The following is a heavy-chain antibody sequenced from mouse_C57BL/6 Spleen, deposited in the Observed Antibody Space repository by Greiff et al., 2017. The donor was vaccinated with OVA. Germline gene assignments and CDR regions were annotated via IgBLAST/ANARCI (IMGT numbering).Heavy chain of an antibody. CDR1: GFSLTSYG. V-gene: IGHV2-2*01. CDR3: ARRGDDYDDYFDY. CDR2: IWSGGST. Sequence: VKLMESGPGLVQPSQSLSITCTVSGFSLTSYGVHWVRQSPGKGLEWLGVIWSGGSTDYNAAIISSLSISRDNSKSQVIFKMNSLQADDTAIYYCARRGDDYDDYFDYWGQGTTLTVSS. J-gene: IGHJ2*01. D-gene: IGHD2-4*01.